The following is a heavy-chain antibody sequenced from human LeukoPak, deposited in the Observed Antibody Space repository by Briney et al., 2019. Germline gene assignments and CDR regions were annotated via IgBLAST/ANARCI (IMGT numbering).Heavy chain of an antibody. J-gene: IGHJ4*02. D-gene: IGHD6-19*01. CDR3: AREYSSGWIDY. Sequence: SETLSLTCAVYGGSFSGYYWSWIRQPPGKGLEWIGEINHSGSTNYNPSLKSRVTISVDTSKNQFSLKLSSVTAADTAVYYCAREYSSGWIDYWGQGTLVTVSS. CDR1: GGSFSGYY. CDR2: INHSGST. V-gene: IGHV4-34*01.